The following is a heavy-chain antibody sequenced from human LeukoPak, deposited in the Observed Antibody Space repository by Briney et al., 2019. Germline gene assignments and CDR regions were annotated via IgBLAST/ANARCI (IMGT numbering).Heavy chain of an antibody. J-gene: IGHJ4*02. CDR1: GFTFSSYA. D-gene: IGHD1-26*01. V-gene: IGHV3-30*04. Sequence: GRSLRLSCAASGFTFSSYAMHWVRQAPGKGLEWVAVISYDGSNKYYADSVKGRFTISRDNSKNTLYLQMNSLRAEDTAVYYCARGLAGWELLRPVDYWGQGTLVTVSS. CDR2: ISYDGSNK. CDR3: ARGLAGWELLRPVDY.